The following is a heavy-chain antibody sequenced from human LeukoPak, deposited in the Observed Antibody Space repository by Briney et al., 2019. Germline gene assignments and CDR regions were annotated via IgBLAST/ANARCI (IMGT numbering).Heavy chain of an antibody. V-gene: IGHV3-23*01. CDR3: ARRYCSSTTCEYLQH. D-gene: IGHD2-2*01. CDR1: GFTSASYA. Sequence: GGSLRLSCIASGFTSASYAMTWVRQAPGKGLEWVSTISSSGNSLYYADSVKGRFTISRDNTKNNLYLQMNSLRADDTAVYYCARRYCSSTTCEYLQHWGQGTLVTVFS. CDR2: ISSSGNSL. J-gene: IGHJ1*01.